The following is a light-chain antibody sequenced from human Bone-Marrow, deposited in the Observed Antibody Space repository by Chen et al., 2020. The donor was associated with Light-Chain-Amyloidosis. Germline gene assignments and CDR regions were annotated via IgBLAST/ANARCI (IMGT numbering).Light chain of an antibody. Sequence: EIVLTQSPATLSLSPGERATLSCRSSQSVSSYLAWYQQKPGQAPRLLIYDGSNRATGIPARFSGSGSGTDFNLTISSLGPEDFEVYYCQQRSNWPPITFGQGTRLEIK. V-gene: IGKV3-11*01. CDR1: QSVSSY. CDR3: QQRSNWPPIT. J-gene: IGKJ5*01. CDR2: DGS.